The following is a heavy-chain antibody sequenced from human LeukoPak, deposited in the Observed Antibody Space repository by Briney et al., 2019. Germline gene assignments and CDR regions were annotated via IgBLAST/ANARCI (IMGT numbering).Heavy chain of an antibody. CDR3: AKDRNKVVVPAATPTP. CDR2: IRYDGSNK. D-gene: IGHD2-2*01. CDR1: GFTFSSYG. Sequence: PGGSLRLSCAASGFTFSSYGMHWVRQAPGKGLEWVAFIRYDGSNKYYADSVKGRFTISRDNSKNTLYLQMNSLRAEDTAVYYCAKDRNKVVVPAATPTPWGQGTLVTVSS. V-gene: IGHV3-30*02. J-gene: IGHJ5*02.